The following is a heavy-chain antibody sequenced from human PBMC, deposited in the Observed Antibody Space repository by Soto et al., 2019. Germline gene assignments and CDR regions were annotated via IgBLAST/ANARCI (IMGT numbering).Heavy chain of an antibody. CDR1: RYSFTSYW. CDR3: ASPFYGSGSHSDAFDI. D-gene: IGHD3-10*01. CDR2: IYPGDSDT. J-gene: IGHJ3*02. V-gene: IGHV5-51*01. Sequence: GESLKISCKGSRYSFTSYWIGWVRQMPGKGLEWMGIIYPGDSDTRYSPSFQGQVTISADKSISTAYLQWSSLKASDTAVYYCASPFYGSGSHSDAFDIWGQGTMVTVSS.